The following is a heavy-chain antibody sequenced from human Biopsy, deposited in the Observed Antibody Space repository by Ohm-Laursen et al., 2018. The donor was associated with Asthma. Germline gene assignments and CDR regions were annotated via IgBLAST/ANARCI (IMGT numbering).Heavy chain of an antibody. Sequence: PRLSFAAPGITLCDYFIRLVRPGPGQGVGGGANNKHDGSEKNHVDSLKGRFTISRDNAKNLLFLQMNSLRAEDTAVYCCARTFHFWSPYHAEHYQLWGQGTLVTVSS. J-gene: IGHJ1*01. D-gene: IGHD3-3*01. CDR3: ARTFHFWSPYHAEHYQL. CDR1: GITLCDYF. V-gene: IGHV3-7*01. CDR2: NKHDGSEK.